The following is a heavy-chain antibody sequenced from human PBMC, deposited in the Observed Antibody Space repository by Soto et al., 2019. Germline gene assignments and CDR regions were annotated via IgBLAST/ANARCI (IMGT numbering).Heavy chain of an antibody. CDR2: IYSGGET. Sequence: GGPLRLSCAASGFTVSISYMSWVRQVPGKGLEWVSIIYSGGETYYADSVKGRFIISRDNSKNTLHLQMNSLRGEDTGVYYCAKRKFCPRTTCFDFWGQGTLVTVSS. CDR3: AKRKFCPRTTCFDF. D-gene: IGHD1-1*01. CDR1: GFTVSISY. V-gene: IGHV3-66*01. J-gene: IGHJ4*02.